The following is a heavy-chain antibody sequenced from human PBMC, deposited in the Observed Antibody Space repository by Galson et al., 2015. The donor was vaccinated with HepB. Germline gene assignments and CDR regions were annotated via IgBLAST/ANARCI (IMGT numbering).Heavy chain of an antibody. CDR3: AKDRDFVKGGWYVG. J-gene: IGHJ4*02. Sequence: SLRLSCAASGFTLSSYAMSWVRQAPGKGLEWVSAISGSGGSTYYADSVKGRFTISRDNSKNTLYLQMNSLRAEDTAVYYCAKDRDFVKGGWYVGWGQGTLVTVSS. CDR2: ISGSGGST. V-gene: IGHV3-23*01. CDR1: GFTLSSYA. D-gene: IGHD6-19*01.